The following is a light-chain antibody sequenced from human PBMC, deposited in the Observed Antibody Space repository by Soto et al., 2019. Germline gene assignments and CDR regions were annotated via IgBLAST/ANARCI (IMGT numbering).Light chain of an antibody. V-gene: IGKV1-39*01. CDR3: QQSYSTTWT. Sequence: IQMTQSPSSPSASVGDRVTITCRASQGISTYLNWYQQKPGKAPKLLIYAASSLQSGVPSRFSGSGSETDFTLTISSLQPEDFATYSCQQSYSTTWTFGQGTKVDIK. CDR1: QGISTY. J-gene: IGKJ1*01. CDR2: AAS.